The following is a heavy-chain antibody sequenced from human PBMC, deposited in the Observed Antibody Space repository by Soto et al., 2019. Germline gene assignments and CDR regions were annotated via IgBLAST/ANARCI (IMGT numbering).Heavy chain of an antibody. CDR1: GYTFTRYD. Sequence: GSAVKGSCKASGYTFTRYDINWVRQATGQGLEWMGWMNPNSGNTGYAQQFQGRITMTRNTSISTTYMQLNSTSCEGTAGYYYTRGYYHPDLFAFRAQRTPVSVSA. J-gene: IGHJ5*01. CDR2: MNPNSGNT. D-gene: IGHD1-26*01. V-gene: IGHV1-8*01. CDR3: TRGYYHPDLFAF.